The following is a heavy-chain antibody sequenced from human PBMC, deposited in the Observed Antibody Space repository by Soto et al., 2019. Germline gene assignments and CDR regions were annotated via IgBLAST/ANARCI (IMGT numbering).Heavy chain of an antibody. D-gene: IGHD3-10*01. J-gene: IGHJ6*03. V-gene: IGHV4-39*01. CDR1: GGSISSSSYY. CDR3: ARGREGGYYYMDV. CDR2: IYYSGST. Sequence: SETLSLTCTVSGGSISSSSYYWGWIRQPPGKGLEWIGSIYYSGSTYYNPSLKSRVTISVDTSKNQFSLKLSSVTAADTAVYYCARGREGGYYYMDVWGKGTTVTVSS.